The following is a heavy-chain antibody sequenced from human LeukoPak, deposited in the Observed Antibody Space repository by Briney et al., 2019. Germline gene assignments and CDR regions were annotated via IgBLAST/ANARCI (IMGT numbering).Heavy chain of an antibody. CDR2: INERGTDS. J-gene: IGHJ4*02. D-gene: IGHD1-1*01. CDR3: VRDETLWTLDY. Sequence: GGSLRLSCTASGFTFSGHWIHWVRQPPGMGLVWVSRINERGTDSMYAESVKGRFTISRDNAKNTVYLQMNSLRAEDTAVYYCVRDETLWTLDYWGQGNMVTVSS. CDR1: GFTFSGHW. V-gene: IGHV3-74*03.